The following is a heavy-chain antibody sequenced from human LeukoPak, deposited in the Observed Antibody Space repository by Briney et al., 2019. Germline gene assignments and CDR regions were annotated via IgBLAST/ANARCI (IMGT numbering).Heavy chain of an antibody. CDR3: ARDARGEYQLPRRNYYYYGMDV. V-gene: IGHV4-34*01. CDR2: INHSGST. D-gene: IGHD2-2*01. J-gene: IGHJ6*02. Sequence: SETLSLTCAVYGGSFSGYYWSWIRQPPGKGLEWIGEINHSGSTNYNPSLKSRVTISVDTSKNQFSLKLSSVTAADTAVYYCARDARGEYQLPRRNYYYYGMDVWGQGTTVTVSS. CDR1: GGSFSGYY.